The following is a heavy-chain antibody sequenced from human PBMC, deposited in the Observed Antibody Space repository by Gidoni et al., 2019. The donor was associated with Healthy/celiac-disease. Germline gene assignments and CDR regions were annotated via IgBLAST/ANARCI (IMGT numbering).Heavy chain of an antibody. CDR1: GGTFSSYA. CDR2: IIPIFGTA. J-gene: IGHJ3*02. V-gene: IGHV1-69*01. D-gene: IGHD1-26*01. CDR3: ARAKIVGATLGAFDI. Sequence: QVQLVQSGAEVKKPGSSVKFSCKASGGTFSSYAISWVRQAPGQGLEWMGGIIPIFGTANYAQKFQGRVTITADEATSKAYMELRSLRSEDTAVYYCARAKIVGATLGAFDIWGQGTMVTVSS.